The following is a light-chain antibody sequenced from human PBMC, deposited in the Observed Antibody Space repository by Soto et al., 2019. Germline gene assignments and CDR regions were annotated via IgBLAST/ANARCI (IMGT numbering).Light chain of an antibody. V-gene: IGKV3-20*01. CDR2: GAS. Sequence: EIVLTQSPGTLSLSPGERATLSCRASRSVSSSYLAWYQQKPGQAPRLLIYGASSRATGIPDRFSGSGSGTDFTLTISRXEPEDFAFYYCQQYGSSPLTFGGGTKVDIK. CDR1: RSVSSSY. J-gene: IGKJ4*01. CDR3: QQYGSSPLT.